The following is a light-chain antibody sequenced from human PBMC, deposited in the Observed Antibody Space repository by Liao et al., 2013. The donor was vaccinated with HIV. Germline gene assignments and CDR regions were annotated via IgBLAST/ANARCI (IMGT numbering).Light chain of an antibody. Sequence: SYELTQPPSVSVSPGQTASITCSGDKLGDKYACWYQQKPGQSPVLVIYYDSDRPSGIPERFSGSNSGNTATLTISRVAAGDEADYYCQVWDSSSDHWLFGGGTKLTVL. CDR3: QVWDSSSDHWL. J-gene: IGLJ3*02. CDR1: KLGDKY. CDR2: YDS. V-gene: IGLV3-1*01.